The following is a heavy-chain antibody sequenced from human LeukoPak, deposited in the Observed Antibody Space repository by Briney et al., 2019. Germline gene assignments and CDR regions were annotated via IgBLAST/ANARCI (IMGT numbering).Heavy chain of an antibody. Sequence: GASVKVSCKAYGYSFTSYGISWVRQAPGQGLEWMGWISAHNGATNYAQKFQGRIIMTIDTSTNTAYMVVRSLRSDDTAVYYCARESSAGCYQNDYWGQGTLVTVSS. V-gene: IGHV1-18*01. CDR1: GYSFTSYG. J-gene: IGHJ4*02. D-gene: IGHD3-10*01. CDR2: ISAHNGAT. CDR3: ARESSAGCYQNDY.